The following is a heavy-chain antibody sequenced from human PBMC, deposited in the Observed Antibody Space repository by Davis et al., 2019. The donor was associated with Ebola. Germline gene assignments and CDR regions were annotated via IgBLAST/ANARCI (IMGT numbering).Heavy chain of an antibody. D-gene: IGHD1-26*01. J-gene: IGHJ4*02. CDR2: SLNDETTQ. V-gene: IGHV3-33*03. Sequence: GESLKISCAISGLSLAPYGMHWVRQAPGKGLEWVSMSLNDETTQYYGESVRGRFTISRDNSNNMIYLQMNSLRAEDTAVYYCARGGWYSIVGASTDYWGQGTLVTVSS. CDR1: GLSLAPYG. CDR3: ARGGWYSIVGASTDY.